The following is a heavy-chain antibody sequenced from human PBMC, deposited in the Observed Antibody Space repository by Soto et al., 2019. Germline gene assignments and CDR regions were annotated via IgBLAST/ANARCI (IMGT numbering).Heavy chain of an antibody. CDR1: GYTFTGYY. D-gene: IGHD3-10*01. CDR3: ARDSMTGIFTANQHYGSGSYYPSNFDY. V-gene: IGHV1-2*04. CDR2: INPNSGGT. Sequence: ASVKVSCKASGYTFTGYYMHWVRQAPGQGLEWMGWINPNSGGTNYAQKFQGWVTMTRDTSISTAYMELSRLRSDDTAVYYCARDSMTGIFTANQHYGSGSYYPSNFDYWGQGTLVTVSS. J-gene: IGHJ4*02.